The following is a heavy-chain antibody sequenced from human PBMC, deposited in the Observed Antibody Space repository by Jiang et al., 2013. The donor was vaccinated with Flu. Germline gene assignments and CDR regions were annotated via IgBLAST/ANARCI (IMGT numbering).Heavy chain of an antibody. Sequence: GLVKPSQTLSLTCNVSGYSISSGGYYWSWIRQPVGKELEWIGRIYSSGSTNYRSPFKNRATISVDMSKNQLSLKVTSVTAADTAVYYCARGLCSAGSCYPFIPDHYYYGMDVVGPGDRGHRLL. CDR3: ARGLCSAGSCYPFIPDHYYYGMDV. J-gene: IGHJ6*02. V-gene: IGHV4-61*02. CDR1: GYSISSGGYY. D-gene: IGHD2-15*01. CDR2: IYSSGST.